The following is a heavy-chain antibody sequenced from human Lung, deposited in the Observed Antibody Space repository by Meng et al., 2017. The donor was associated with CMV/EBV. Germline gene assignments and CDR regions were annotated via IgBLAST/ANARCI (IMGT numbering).Heavy chain of an antibody. Sequence: SGGPFSIDASNWVRQARGQGLEWMGGLIPLLGIATYAQKFQDRVTITPDKSTSTAYMELRSLRSEDTAVYYCARLAECSGGSCYFDYWGQGTLVTVSS. J-gene: IGHJ4*02. D-gene: IGHD2-15*01. CDR3: ARLAECSGGSCYFDY. CDR2: LIPLLGIA. CDR1: GGPFSIDA. V-gene: IGHV1-69*10.